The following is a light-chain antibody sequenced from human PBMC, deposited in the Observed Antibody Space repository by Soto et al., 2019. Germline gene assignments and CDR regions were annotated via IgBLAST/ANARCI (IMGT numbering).Light chain of an antibody. Sequence: SYELTQPSSVSVSPGQTARITCSGDVLAKKYARWFQQKPGQAPVLVIYKDSERPSGIPERFSGSSSGTTVTLTISGAQVEDEADYHCYSAADNNPVFXGGTQMTVL. V-gene: IGLV3-27*01. J-gene: IGLJ3*02. CDR2: KDS. CDR3: YSAADNNPV. CDR1: VLAKKY.